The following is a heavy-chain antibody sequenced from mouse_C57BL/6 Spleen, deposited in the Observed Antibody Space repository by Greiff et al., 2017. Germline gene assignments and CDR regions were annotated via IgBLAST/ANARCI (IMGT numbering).Heavy chain of an antibody. CDR1: GYTFTEYT. CDR2: FYPGSGSI. Sequence: QVQLQQSGAELVKPGASVKLSCKASGYTFTEYTIHWVKQRSGQGLEWIGWFYPGSGSIKNKEKFKDKATLTADKSSITVYMELSRLTSEDSAVYFCARHGYGYDPSWYYFDYWGQGTTLTVSS. D-gene: IGHD2-2*01. V-gene: IGHV1-62-2*01. J-gene: IGHJ2*01. CDR3: ARHGYGYDPSWYYFDY.